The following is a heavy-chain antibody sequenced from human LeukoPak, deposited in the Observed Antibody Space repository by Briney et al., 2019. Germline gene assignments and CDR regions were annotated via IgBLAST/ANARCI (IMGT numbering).Heavy chain of an antibody. J-gene: IGHJ4*02. V-gene: IGHV1-2*02. CDR3: ARGGLLTGPDY. D-gene: IGHD3-9*01. CDR2: LNPYSGDT. CDR1: GYTFTDYY. Sequence: VASVKVSCKASGYTFTDYYIHWVRQAPGQGLEWMGWLNPYSGDTNYAQKFQGRVTMTRDTSNSTANMELSRLRSDDTAVYYCARGGLLTGPDYWGQGTLVTVSS.